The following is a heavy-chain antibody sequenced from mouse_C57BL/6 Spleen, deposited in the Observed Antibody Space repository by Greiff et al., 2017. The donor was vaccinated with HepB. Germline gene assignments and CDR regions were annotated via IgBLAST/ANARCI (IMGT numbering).Heavy chain of an antibody. CDR2: IFPGSGST. Sequence: QVQLKESGPELVKPGASVKISCKASGYTFTDYYINWVKQRPGQGLEWIGWIFPGSGSTYYNEKFKGKATLTVDKSSSTAYMLLSSLTSEDSAVYFCAKSRALLLRFFDYWGQGTTLTVSS. CDR1: GYTFTDYY. J-gene: IGHJ2*01. V-gene: IGHV1-75*01. CDR3: AKSRALLLRFFDY. D-gene: IGHD1-1*01.